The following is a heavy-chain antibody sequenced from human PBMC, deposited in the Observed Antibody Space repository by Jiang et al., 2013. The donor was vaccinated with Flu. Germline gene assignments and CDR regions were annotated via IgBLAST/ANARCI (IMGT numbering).Heavy chain of an antibody. CDR3: ARGDVMRFDY. Sequence: PGLVKPSETLSLTCTVSGDSFTSSYWSWIRQPPGKGLEWVGYIYYTGSTNYNPSLKGRVTISLDTSKSQFSLELSSVTAADTAVYYCARGDVMRFDYWGRGTLVTVSS. CDR2: IYYTGST. CDR1: GDSFTSSY. J-gene: IGHJ4*02. V-gene: IGHV4-59*01. D-gene: IGHD3-16*01.